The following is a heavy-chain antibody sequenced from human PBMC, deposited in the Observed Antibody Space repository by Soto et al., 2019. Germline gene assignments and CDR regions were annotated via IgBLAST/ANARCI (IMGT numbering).Heavy chain of an antibody. V-gene: IGHV1-18*04. CDR2: ISAYNGNT. CDR1: GYTFTSYG. Sequence: QVQLVQSGAEVKKPGASVKVSCKASGYTFTSYGISWVRQAPGQGLEWMGWISAYNGNTNYAHKLQGRVTMNPDTSTSTAYMELRSLRSDDTAVYYCASADTAMAPYYYYGMDVWGQGPTVTVSS. CDR3: ASADTAMAPYYYYGMDV. D-gene: IGHD5-18*01. J-gene: IGHJ6*02.